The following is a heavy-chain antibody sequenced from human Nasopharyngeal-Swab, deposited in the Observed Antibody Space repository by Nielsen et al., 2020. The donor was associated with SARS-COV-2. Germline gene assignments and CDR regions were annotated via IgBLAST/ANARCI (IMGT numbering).Heavy chain of an antibody. CDR3: ARVGYDILTGYPPDDFDY. V-gene: IGHV1-18*01. Sequence: ALVKVSCKASGYTFTSYGISWVRQAPGQGLEWMGWISAYNGNTNYAQKLQGRVTMTTDTSTSTAYMELRSLRSDDTAVYYCARVGYDILTGYPPDDFDYWGQGTLVTVSS. CDR1: GYTFTSYG. CDR2: ISAYNGNT. J-gene: IGHJ4*02. D-gene: IGHD3-9*01.